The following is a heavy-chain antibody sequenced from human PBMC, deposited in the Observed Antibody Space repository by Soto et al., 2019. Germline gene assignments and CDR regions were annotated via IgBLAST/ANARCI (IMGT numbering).Heavy chain of an antibody. CDR2: IYWDDDK. CDR1: GFSLSTSGVG. D-gene: IGHD2-15*01. Sequence: SGPTLVKPTQTLTLTCTFSGFSLSTSGVGVGWIRQPPGKALEWLALIYWDDDKRYSPSLKSRLTITKDTSKNQVVLTMTNMDPVDTATYYCAHGIFYCSGGSCRKFDWFDPWGQGTLVTVSS. CDR3: AHGIFYCSGGSCRKFDWFDP. J-gene: IGHJ5*02. V-gene: IGHV2-5*02.